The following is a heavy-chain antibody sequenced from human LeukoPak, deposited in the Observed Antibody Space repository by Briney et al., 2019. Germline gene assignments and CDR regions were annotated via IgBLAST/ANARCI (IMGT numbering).Heavy chain of an antibody. Sequence: PGGSLRLSCAASGFTFTNHWMSWVRQAPGKGLQWVAHISQDGSEKYYVDSVKGRFTISRDNTKNSLYLQMSSLRAEDTAVYYCARDSYRALEFWGQGALVTVSS. J-gene: IGHJ4*02. CDR1: GFTFTNHW. V-gene: IGHV3-7*01. CDR2: ISQDGSEK. D-gene: IGHD1-14*01. CDR3: ARDSYRALEF.